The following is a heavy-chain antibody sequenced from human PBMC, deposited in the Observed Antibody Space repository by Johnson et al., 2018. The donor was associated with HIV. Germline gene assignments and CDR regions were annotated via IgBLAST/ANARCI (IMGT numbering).Heavy chain of an antibody. CDR3: AKDKFLKGIIGNAFDI. Sequence: VQLVESGGGLVQPGGSLRLSCAASGFDFSSSWMHWVRQAPGKGLVWVSRIRNDGSVTTYADSVKGRFTISRDNSKNSLYLQMNGLRPEDTAVYYCAKDKFLKGIIGNAFDIWGQGTMVTVSS. CDR1: GFDFSSSW. V-gene: IGHV3-74*01. J-gene: IGHJ3*02. CDR2: IRNDGSVT. D-gene: IGHD2/OR15-2a*01.